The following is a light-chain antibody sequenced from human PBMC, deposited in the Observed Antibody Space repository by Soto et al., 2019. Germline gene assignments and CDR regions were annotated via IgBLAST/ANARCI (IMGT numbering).Light chain of an antibody. J-gene: IGKJ4*01. CDR2: DAS. V-gene: IGKV3-11*01. CDR1: QSISSS. Sequence: EIVLIQSPVTLSLSPGERATLSCRASQSISSSLAWYQQNPGQAPRLLMFDASNRATGIPVRVSGSGSGAAFTVTISSLEPDDFPVYYGQQHSDGARAFGGGARVDI. CDR3: QQHSDGARA.